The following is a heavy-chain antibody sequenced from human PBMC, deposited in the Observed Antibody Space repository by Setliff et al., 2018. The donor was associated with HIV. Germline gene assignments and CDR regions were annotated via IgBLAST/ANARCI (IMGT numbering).Heavy chain of an antibody. CDR1: GYTFTSYG. CDR3: ARGQYCGGDCYSV. J-gene: IGHJ4*02. V-gene: IGHV1-2*02. CDR2: ISANSGDT. Sequence: ASVKVSCKASGYTFTSYGISWVRQAPGQGLEWMGWISANSGDTNYAQKFQGRVTMTRDTSISTAYMELSRLRSDDTAVYYCARGQYCGGDCYSVWGQGTLVTVSS. D-gene: IGHD2-21*02.